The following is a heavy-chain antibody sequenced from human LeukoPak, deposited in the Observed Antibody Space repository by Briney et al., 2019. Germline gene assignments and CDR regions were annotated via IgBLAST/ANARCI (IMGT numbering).Heavy chain of an antibody. V-gene: IGHV3-21*01. CDR3: ARGGTRLRAFDY. J-gene: IGHJ4*02. CDR1: GFTFSSYS. CDR2: ISSSSSYI. D-gene: IGHD1-1*01. Sequence: PGGSLRLSCAASGFTFSSYSMNWVRRAPGKGLEWVSSISSSSSYIYYADSVKGRFTISRDNAKNSLYLQMNSLRAEDTAVYYCARGGTRLRAFDYWGQGTLVTVSS.